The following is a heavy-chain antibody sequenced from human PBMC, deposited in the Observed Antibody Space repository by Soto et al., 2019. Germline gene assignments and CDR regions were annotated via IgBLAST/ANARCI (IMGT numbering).Heavy chain of an antibody. CDR1: GFTFSHYW. CDR3: GREPGYGALDY. V-gene: IGHV3-7*01. Sequence: EVQLVDSGGDLVQPGGSLRLSCAASGFTFSHYWMTWVRQAPGKGLEWVANINQDGSVKTYLDSMKGRLTISRDNAQDSLYLQMDSLRPEDTAVDYCGREPGYGALDYWGQGTLVTVSA. J-gene: IGHJ4*02. D-gene: IGHD4-17*01. CDR2: INQDGSVK.